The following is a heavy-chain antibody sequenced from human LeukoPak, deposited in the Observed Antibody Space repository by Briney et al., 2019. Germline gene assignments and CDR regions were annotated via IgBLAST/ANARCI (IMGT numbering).Heavy chain of an antibody. CDR2: ISIYYSGST. V-gene: IGHV4-39*01. CDR1: DGSINSRGYY. J-gene: IGHJ6*03. Sequence: PSETLSLTCTVSDGSINSRGYYWAWIRQPPGKGLEWIGSISIYYSGSTYYNPSLKSRVTISVDTSESQFSLKLSSVTAADTAVYYCARHRYYYRSGSYYGAPYYMDVWGKGTTVTISS. CDR3: ARHRYYYRSGSYYGAPYYMDV. D-gene: IGHD3-10*01.